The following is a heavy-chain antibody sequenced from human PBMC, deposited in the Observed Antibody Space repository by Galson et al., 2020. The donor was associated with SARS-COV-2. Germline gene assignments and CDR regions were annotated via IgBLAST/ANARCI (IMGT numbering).Heavy chain of an antibody. J-gene: IGHJ5*02. Sequence: GESLKISCTASGSSFSNSWIGWVRQMPGRGLEYMGIIYPDDSDTRYSPSFQGQVSISVDKSINTAYLQWSSLKASATAVYYWVRLVAEGGDRWCDPWGQGVLVTVSS. V-gene: IGHV5-51*01. CDR1: GSSFSNSW. CDR2: IYPDDSDT. CDR3: VRLVAEGGDRWCDP. D-gene: IGHD2-15*01.